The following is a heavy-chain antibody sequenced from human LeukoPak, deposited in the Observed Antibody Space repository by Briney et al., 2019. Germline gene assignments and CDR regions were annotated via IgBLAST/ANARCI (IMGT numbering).Heavy chain of an antibody. CDR2: IYYSGST. J-gene: IGHJ5*02. V-gene: IGHV4-59*01. Sequence: SETLSLTRTVSGGSISSYYWSWIRQPPGKGLEWIGYIYYSGSTNYNPSLKSRVTISVDTSKNQFSLKLSSVTAADTAVYYCARDVGNWFDPWGQGTLVTVSS. CDR3: ARDVGNWFDP. CDR1: GGSISSYY.